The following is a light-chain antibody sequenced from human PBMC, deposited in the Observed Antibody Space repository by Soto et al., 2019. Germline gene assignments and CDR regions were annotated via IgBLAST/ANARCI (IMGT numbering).Light chain of an antibody. CDR1: SSDVGGYNY. Sequence: QSALTQPASVSGSPGQSITISCTGTSSDVGGYNYVSWYQQHPGKAPKLMIYDVSNRPSGVSNRFSGSKSGNTASLTISGLQAEEEADYYCSSYTSSSTRVFGPGTKLTVL. CDR3: SSYTSSSTRV. J-gene: IGLJ1*01. CDR2: DVS. V-gene: IGLV2-14*01.